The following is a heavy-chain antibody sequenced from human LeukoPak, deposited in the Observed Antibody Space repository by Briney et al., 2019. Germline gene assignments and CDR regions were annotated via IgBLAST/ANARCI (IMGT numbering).Heavy chain of an antibody. CDR1: GGSISSYY. Sequence: SETLSLTCTVSGGSISSYYWSWIRQPPGKGLEWIGYIYYSGSTIYNPSLKSRVTISVDTSKNQFSLKLSSVTAADTAVYYCARKKGSRTYFDYWGQGTLVTVSS. J-gene: IGHJ4*02. V-gene: IGHV4-59*08. D-gene: IGHD1-14*01. CDR3: ARKKGSRTYFDY. CDR2: IYYSGST.